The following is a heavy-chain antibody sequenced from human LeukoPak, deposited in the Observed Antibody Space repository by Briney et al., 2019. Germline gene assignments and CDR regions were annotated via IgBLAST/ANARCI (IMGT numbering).Heavy chain of an antibody. CDR3: ARELLLWFGESLKTNWFDP. CDR2: IMPLFGTA. D-gene: IGHD3-10*01. V-gene: IGHV1-69*05. Sequence: SVKVSCKTSGGTFNNSAISWVRQAPGQGLEWLGGIMPLFGTAGYAQKFQGRVTITKDESTRTVYLELTSLTSDDTAVYYCARELLLWFGESLKTNWFDPWGQGTLVTVSS. CDR1: GGTFNNSA. J-gene: IGHJ5*02.